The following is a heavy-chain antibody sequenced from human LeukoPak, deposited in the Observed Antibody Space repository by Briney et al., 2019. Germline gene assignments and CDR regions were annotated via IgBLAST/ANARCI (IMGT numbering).Heavy chain of an antibody. CDR1: GFTFSSYA. Sequence: GRSLRLSCAASGFTFSSYAMHWVRQAPGKGLEGVAVISYDGSKKDYADSVKGRFTISRDNSKNTLYLQMNSLRAEDTAVYYCARDHSWRNWFDPWGQGTQVTVSS. D-gene: IGHD3-3*01. CDR3: ARDHSWRNWFDP. J-gene: IGHJ5*02. V-gene: IGHV3-30*04. CDR2: ISYDGSKK.